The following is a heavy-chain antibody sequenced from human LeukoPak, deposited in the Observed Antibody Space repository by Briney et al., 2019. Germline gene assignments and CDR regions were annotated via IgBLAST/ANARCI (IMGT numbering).Heavy chain of an antibody. CDR1: GFTFSSYA. Sequence: GGSLRLSCAASGFTFSSYAMHWVRQAPGKGLEWVAVISYDGSNKYYADSVKGRFTISRDNSKNTLYLQTNSLRAEDTAVYYCARVGSYSFDYWGQGTLVTVSS. CDR2: ISYDGSNK. V-gene: IGHV3-30-3*01. CDR3: ARVGSYSFDY. J-gene: IGHJ4*02. D-gene: IGHD1-26*01.